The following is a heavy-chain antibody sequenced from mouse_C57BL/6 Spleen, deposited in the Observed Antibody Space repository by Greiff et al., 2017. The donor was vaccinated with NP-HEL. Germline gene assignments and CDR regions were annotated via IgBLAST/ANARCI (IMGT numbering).Heavy chain of an antibody. Sequence: EVQRVESEGGLVQPGSSMKLSCTASGFTFSDYYMAWVRQVPEKGLEWVANINYDGSSTYYLDSLKSRFIISRDNAKNILYLQMSSLKSEDTATYYCARDFHYYGRIYGYFDVWGTGTTVTVSS. V-gene: IGHV5-16*01. CDR3: ARDFHYYGRIYGYFDV. J-gene: IGHJ1*03. D-gene: IGHD1-2*01. CDR2: INYDGSST. CDR1: GFTFSDYY.